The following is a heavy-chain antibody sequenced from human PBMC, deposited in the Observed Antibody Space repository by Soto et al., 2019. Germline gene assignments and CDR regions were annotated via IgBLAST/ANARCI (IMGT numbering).Heavy chain of an antibody. V-gene: IGHV3-21*01. D-gene: IGHD2-15*01. Sequence: EVQLVESGGGLVKPGGSLRLSCAASGFTFSSYSMNWVRQAPGKGLEWVSSISSSSSYIYYADSVKGRFTISRDNAKNSLYLQMNSLRAEDTAVYYCARERYCSGGSCYSDYYGMDVWGQGTTVTVSS. CDR3: ARERYCSGGSCYSDYYGMDV. CDR2: ISSSSSYI. J-gene: IGHJ6*02. CDR1: GFTFSSYS.